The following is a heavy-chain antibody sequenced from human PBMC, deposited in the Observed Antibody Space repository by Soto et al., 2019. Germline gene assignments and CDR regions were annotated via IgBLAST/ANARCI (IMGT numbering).Heavy chain of an antibody. Sequence: SETLSLTCTVSGRSISSSSYYWGWIRQPPGKGLEWIGSIYYSGSTYYNPSLTSRVTISVDTSTHQFSLKLSYVTAADTAVYYCASGYYDFWSGYYIGPWGQGTLVTVSS. J-gene: IGHJ5*02. CDR3: ASGYYDFWSGYYIGP. D-gene: IGHD3-3*01. CDR2: IYYSGST. V-gene: IGHV4-39*01. CDR1: GRSISSSSYY.